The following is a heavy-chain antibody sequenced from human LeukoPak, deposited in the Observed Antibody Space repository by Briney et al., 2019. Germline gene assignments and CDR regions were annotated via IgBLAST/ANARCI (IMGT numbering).Heavy chain of an antibody. CDR1: GLTFSNYA. J-gene: IGHJ5*02. V-gene: IGHV3-30-3*01. CDR2: ISYDGSNK. CDR3: AKGTKKNFYDSSGLNWFDP. D-gene: IGHD3-22*01. Sequence: GGSLRLSCAASGLTFSNYAMQWVRQAPGKGLEWVAVISYDGSNKYYADSVKGRFTISRDNSKNTLYLQMNSLRAEDTAVYYCAKGTKKNFYDSSGLNWFDPWGQGTLVTVSS.